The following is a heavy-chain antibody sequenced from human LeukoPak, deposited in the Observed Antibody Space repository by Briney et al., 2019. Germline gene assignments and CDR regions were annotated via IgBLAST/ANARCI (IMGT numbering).Heavy chain of an antibody. J-gene: IGHJ6*03. CDR2: INHSGST. CDR3: ARHRPYCSGGSCYYYMDV. V-gene: IGHV4-34*01. D-gene: IGHD2-15*01. Sequence: SETLSLTCVVYGGSFSGYYWSWIRQPPGKGQEWIGEINHSGSTNYNPSLKSRVTISVDTSKNQFSLKLSSVTAADTAVYYCARHRPYCSGGSCYYYMDVWGKGTTVTVSS. CDR1: GGSFSGYY.